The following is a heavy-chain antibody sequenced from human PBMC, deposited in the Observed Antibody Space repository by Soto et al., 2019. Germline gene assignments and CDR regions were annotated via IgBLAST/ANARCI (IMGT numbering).Heavy chain of an antibody. J-gene: IGHJ5*02. CDR2: IYYTGKT. V-gene: IGHV4-59*01. CDR3: ARIILTGYYGLEP. CDR1: GDSLTSYY. Sequence: QVQLQESGPGLVKPSETLSLTCSVSGDSLTSYYWTWVRQPPGKGLEWIGYIYYTGKTNYNPSLQCRVTISMDLSKNQFSLELRSLTAADTAVYYCARIILTGYYGLEPWGQGTLVSVSA. D-gene: IGHD3-9*01.